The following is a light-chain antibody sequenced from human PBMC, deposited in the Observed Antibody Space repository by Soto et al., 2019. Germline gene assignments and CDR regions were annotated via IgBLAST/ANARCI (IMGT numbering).Light chain of an antibody. CDR1: QDISNY. CDR3: QQYDNPPPIT. J-gene: IGKJ3*01. Sequence: DIQMTQSPSSLSASVGDRVTITCQASQDISNYLNWYQQKPGKAPKLLIYDASNLETGVPSRFSGSGSGTDFTFTISSLQPEDIATYECQQYDNPPPITFGPGTKVDSK. CDR2: DAS. V-gene: IGKV1-33*01.